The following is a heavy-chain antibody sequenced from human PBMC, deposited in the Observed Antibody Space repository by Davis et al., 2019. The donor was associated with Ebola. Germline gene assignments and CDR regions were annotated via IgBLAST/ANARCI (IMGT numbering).Heavy chain of an antibody. V-gene: IGHV3-7*03. Sequence: GESLKISCAASGFSFSTHWMSWVRQAPGKGLEWVANIKPDGSFRDYLGAVRGRFTISRDNAKNSLDLQMNTLRAEDTGVYFCAKHGTPTAIGGQGTLVTVSS. CDR3: AKHGTPTAI. CDR1: GFSFSTHW. D-gene: IGHD2-2*01. J-gene: IGHJ4*02. CDR2: IKPDGSFR.